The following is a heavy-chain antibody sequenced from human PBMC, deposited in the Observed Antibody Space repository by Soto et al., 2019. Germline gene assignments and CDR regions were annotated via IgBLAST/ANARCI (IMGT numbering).Heavy chain of an antibody. J-gene: IGHJ6*01. CDR3: ARGSTPRYYYYYGMDV. CDR1: GFTFSSYA. V-gene: IGHV3-30-3*01. D-gene: IGHD2-15*01. Sequence: QVQLVESGGGVVQPGRSLRLSCAASGFTFSSYAMHWVRQAPGKGLEWVAVISYDGSNKYYADSVKGRFTISRDNSKNTLYLQMNSLRAVDTAVYYCARGSTPRYYYYYGMDVW. CDR2: ISYDGSNK.